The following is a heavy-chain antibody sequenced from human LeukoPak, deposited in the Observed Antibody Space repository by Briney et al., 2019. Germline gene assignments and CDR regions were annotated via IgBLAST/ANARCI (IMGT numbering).Heavy chain of an antibody. CDR1: GFTFTRNW. CDR2: ISADGISS. Sequence: GGSLRLSCVASGFTFTRNWMNWVRQAPGKGLEWVSSISADGISSSYADSVKGRFTISRDTSKNTVSLQMNSLRVEDTAMYYCTRDQMNYWGQGTLVTVSS. V-gene: IGHV3-74*01. CDR3: TRDQMNY. D-gene: IGHD5-24*01. J-gene: IGHJ4*02.